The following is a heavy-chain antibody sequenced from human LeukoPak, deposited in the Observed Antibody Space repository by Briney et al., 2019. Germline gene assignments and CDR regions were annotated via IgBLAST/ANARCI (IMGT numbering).Heavy chain of an antibody. CDR1: GGSISSYY. CDR2: IYYSGST. D-gene: IGHD5-18*01. J-gene: IGHJ4*02. Sequence: PSETLSLTCTVSGGSISSYYWSWIRQPPGKGLEWIGYIYYSGSTNYNPSLKSRVTISVDTSKNQFSLKLSSVTAADTAVYYCASSLGYSYGYPPDYWGQGTLVTVSS. V-gene: IGHV4-59*08. CDR3: ASSLGYSYGYPPDY.